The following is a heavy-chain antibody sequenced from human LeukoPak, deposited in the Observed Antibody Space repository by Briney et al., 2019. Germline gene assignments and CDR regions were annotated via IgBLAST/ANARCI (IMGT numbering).Heavy chain of an antibody. CDR3: ARGQSHIVVVPAARPAANWFDP. Sequence: ASVKVSCKASGYTFTSYGISWVRQAPGQGLEWMGWISAYNGNTNYAQKLQGRVTMTTDTSTSTAYMELRSLRSDDTAVYYCARGQSHIVVVPAARPAANWFDPWGQGTLVTVSS. CDR2: ISAYNGNT. D-gene: IGHD2-2*01. V-gene: IGHV1-18*01. CDR1: GYTFTSYG. J-gene: IGHJ5*02.